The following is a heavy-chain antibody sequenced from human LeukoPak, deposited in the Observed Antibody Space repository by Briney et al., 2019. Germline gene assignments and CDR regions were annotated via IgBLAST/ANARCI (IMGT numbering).Heavy chain of an antibody. CDR1: GFTFSSYG. D-gene: IGHD2-2*01. Sequence: GGSLRLSCAASGFTFSSYGMHWVRQAPGKGLEWVAVISYDGSNKYYADSVKGRFTISRDNSKNTLYVQISSLRAEDTAVYYCAKAGSIRFDYWGQGTLVTVSS. CDR3: AKAGSIRFDY. J-gene: IGHJ4*02. CDR2: ISYDGSNK. V-gene: IGHV3-30*18.